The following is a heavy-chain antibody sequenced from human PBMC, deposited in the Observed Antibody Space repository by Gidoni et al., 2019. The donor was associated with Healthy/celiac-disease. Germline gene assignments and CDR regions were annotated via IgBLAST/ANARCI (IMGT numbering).Heavy chain of an antibody. CDR3: VRHDIALMVYDT. Sequence: QLQLRESGPGLVRPPETLSLTCVVSGGSISGNNFYWGWVRQPPGKGLEWIGSVYESGSSYYNPSLKSRINVSVDTSKKQFSLKLKSLTAADTAVYYCVRHDIALMVYDTWGEGTLVTVSS. CDR2: VYESGSS. CDR1: GGSISGNNFY. V-gene: IGHV4-39*01. J-gene: IGHJ4*02. D-gene: IGHD2-8*01.